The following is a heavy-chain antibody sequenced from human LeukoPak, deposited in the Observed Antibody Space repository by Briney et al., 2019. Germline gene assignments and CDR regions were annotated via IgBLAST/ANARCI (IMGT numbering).Heavy chain of an antibody. D-gene: IGHD3-3*01. CDR1: GFIFSLYS. CDR2: VSSSSTYI. J-gene: IGHJ4*02. V-gene: IGHV3-21*01. CDR3: ARDWSGPGY. Sequence: PGGSLRVSCAASGFIFSLYSMNWVRQAPGKGLEWVSSVSSSSTYIYYADSVKGRFTISRDNAKNSLFLQMNSLRAEDTAMYYCARDWSGPGYWGQGTLVTVSS.